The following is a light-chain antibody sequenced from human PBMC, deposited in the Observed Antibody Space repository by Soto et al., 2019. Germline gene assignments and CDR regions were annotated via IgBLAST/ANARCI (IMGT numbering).Light chain of an antibody. Sequence: EIVLTQSPGTLSLSPGERVTLSCRASQSVSSSYLVWYQQKPGQAPRLLIYGASSRATGIPDRFSGSGSGTDFTLTISRLEPEDFALYYCQQYGSSPPYTFGQGTKLEIK. CDR1: QSVSSSY. CDR2: GAS. V-gene: IGKV3-20*01. CDR3: QQYGSSPPYT. J-gene: IGKJ2*01.